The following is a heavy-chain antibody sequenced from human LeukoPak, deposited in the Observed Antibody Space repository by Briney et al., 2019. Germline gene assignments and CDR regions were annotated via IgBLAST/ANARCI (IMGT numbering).Heavy chain of an antibody. D-gene: IGHD2-2*01. Sequence: SQTLSLTCTVSGGSISSGDYYWSWIRQPPGKGLEWIGYIYYSGSTYYNPSLKSRVTISVDRSKNQFSLKLSSVTAADTAVYYCAKTDCSSTSCYRYFDLWGRGTLVTVSS. CDR3: AKTDCSSTSCYRYFDL. J-gene: IGHJ2*01. CDR2: IYYSGST. CDR1: GGSISSGDYY. V-gene: IGHV4-30-4*08.